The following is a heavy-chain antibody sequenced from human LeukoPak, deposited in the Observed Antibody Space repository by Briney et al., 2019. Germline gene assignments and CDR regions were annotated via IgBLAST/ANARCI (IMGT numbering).Heavy chain of an antibody. CDR1: SGSINSDGYY. J-gene: IGHJ3*02. CDR3: ARVYRRNGLNFDGFDI. CDR2: VYSSGSA. D-gene: IGHD5-24*01. V-gene: IGHV4-61*02. Sequence: PSQTLSLTCSVSSGSINSDGYYWSWIRQPAGKGLEWIGRVYSSGSANYSPSLNNRVSISIDTSKNQFSLGLNSVTAADTAVYCCARVYRRNGLNFDGFDIWGKGTMVTVS.